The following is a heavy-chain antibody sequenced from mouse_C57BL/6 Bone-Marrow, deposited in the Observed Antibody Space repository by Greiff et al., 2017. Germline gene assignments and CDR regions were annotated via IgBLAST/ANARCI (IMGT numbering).Heavy chain of an antibody. CDR3: TTRFMDY. J-gene: IGHJ4*01. CDR2: IDPENGDT. CDR1: GFNIKDDY. V-gene: IGHV14-4*01. Sequence: VQLQQSGAGLVRPGASVKFSCTASGFNIKDDYMHWVKQRPEQGLEWIGWIDPENGDTEYASKFQGQGTITADTSSNTAYLQLSSLTSEDAAVYYLTTRFMDYWGQGTSVTVSA.